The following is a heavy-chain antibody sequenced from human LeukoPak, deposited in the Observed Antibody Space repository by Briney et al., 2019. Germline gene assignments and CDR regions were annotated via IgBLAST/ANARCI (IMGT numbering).Heavy chain of an antibody. CDR3: ARTDYGDYVAFDY. CDR2: INSDGSST. J-gene: IGHJ4*02. D-gene: IGHD4-17*01. Sequence: GVLRLSCAASGFTFSSYWMHWVRQAPGKGLVWVSRINSDGSSTSYADSVKGRFTISRDNAKNTLYLQMNSLRAEDTAVYYCARTDYGDYVAFDYWGQGTLVTVSS. CDR1: GFTFSSYW. V-gene: IGHV3-74*01.